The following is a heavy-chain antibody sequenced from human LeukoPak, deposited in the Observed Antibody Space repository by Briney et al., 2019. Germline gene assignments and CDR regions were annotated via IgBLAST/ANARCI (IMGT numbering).Heavy chain of an antibody. Sequence: GGSLRLSCAASGSTFSSYEMNWVRQAPGKGLEWVSYISSSGSTIYYADSVKGRFTISRDNAKNSLYLQMKSLRVEDTAVYYCAREKPELDYWGQGTLVTVSS. CDR2: ISSSGSTI. J-gene: IGHJ4*02. CDR1: GSTFSSYE. CDR3: AREKPELDY. V-gene: IGHV3-48*03.